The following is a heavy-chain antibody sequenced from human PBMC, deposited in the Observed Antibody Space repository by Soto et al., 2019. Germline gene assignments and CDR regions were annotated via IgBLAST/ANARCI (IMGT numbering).Heavy chain of an antibody. Sequence: SETLSLTCTVSGGSISSSSCYWGWIRQPPGKGLEWIGSIYYSGSTYYNPSLKSRVTISVDTSKNQFSLKLSSVTAADTAVYYCAIMARWGQAASDYWGQGTLVTVS. CDR2: IYYSGST. CDR3: AIMARWGQAASDY. CDR1: GGSISSSSCY. J-gene: IGHJ4*02. V-gene: IGHV4-39*01. D-gene: IGHD6-13*01.